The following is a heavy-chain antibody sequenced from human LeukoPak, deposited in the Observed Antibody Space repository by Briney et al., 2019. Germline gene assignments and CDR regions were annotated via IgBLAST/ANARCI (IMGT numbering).Heavy chain of an antibody. CDR2: ISGSGSTI. CDR3: ARPDAFDI. J-gene: IGHJ3*02. Sequence: PGGSLRLSCAASGFTFSSYAMSWVRQAPGKGLEWVSAISGSGSTIYYADSVKGRFTISRDNAKNSLYLQMNSLRAEDTAVYYCARPDAFDIWGQGTMVTVSS. CDR1: GFTFSSYA. V-gene: IGHV3-48*03.